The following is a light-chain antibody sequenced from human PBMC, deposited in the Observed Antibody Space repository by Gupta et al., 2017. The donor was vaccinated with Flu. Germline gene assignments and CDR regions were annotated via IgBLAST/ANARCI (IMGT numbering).Light chain of an antibody. Sequence: DRITIRCRGSMGSRNYLARFQQKTGKALMSLIYATSSLRSAAPSKFSGSGSGTEFTLTISSLQPDDFATYYFQQYNSYPLTFGPGTKVDI. J-gene: IGKJ3*01. V-gene: IGKV1-16*02. CDR3: QQYNSYPLT. CDR2: ATS. CDR1: MGSRNY.